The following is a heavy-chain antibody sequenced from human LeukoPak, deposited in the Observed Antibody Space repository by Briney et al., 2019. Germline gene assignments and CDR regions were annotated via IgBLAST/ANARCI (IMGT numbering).Heavy chain of an antibody. CDR2: ISAYNGNT. CDR3: ARDSIAAAGTGDWFDP. J-gene: IGHJ5*02. CDR1: GYTFTGYY. V-gene: IGHV1-18*04. D-gene: IGHD6-13*01. Sequence: GASVKVSCKASGYTFTGYYMHWVRQAPGQGLGWMGWISAYNGNTNYAQKLQGRVTMTTDTSTSTAYMELRSLRSDDTAVYYCARDSIAAAGTGDWFDPWGQGTLVTVSS.